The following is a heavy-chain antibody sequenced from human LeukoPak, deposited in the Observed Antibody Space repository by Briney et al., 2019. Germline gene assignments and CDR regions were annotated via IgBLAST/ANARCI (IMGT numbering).Heavy chain of an antibody. CDR3: AKDQAGYSNYMTPFDP. J-gene: IGHJ5*02. D-gene: IGHD4-11*01. V-gene: IGHV3-74*01. Sequence: GGSLRLSCAASGFTFSSYWMHWVRQAPGKGLVWVSRINSDGSSTSYADSVKGRFTISRDNAKNTLYLQMNSLRAEDTAVYYCAKDQAGYSNYMTPFDPWGQGTLVTVSS. CDR1: GFTFSSYW. CDR2: INSDGSST.